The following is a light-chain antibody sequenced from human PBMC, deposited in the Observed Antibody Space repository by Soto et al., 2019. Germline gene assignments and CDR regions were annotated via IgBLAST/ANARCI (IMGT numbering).Light chain of an antibody. CDR3: QQRSNWPPG. CDR2: DAS. Sequence: EIVLTQSPATLSLSPGERATLSCRASQSVSSYLAWYQQKPGQAPRLLIYDASSRATGIPARFSGSGSGTDLTLTISSLEPEDFAVYYCQQRSNWPPGFGPGTKVDIK. J-gene: IGKJ3*01. CDR1: QSVSSY. V-gene: IGKV3-11*01.